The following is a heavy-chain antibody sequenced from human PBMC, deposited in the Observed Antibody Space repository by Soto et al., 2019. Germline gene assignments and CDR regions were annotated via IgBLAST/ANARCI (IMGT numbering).Heavy chain of an antibody. D-gene: IGHD3-16*01. Sequence: ASVKVSCKASGYTFTSYGISWVRQAPGQGLEWMGWISAYNGNTNYAQKLQGRVTMTTDTSTSTAYMELRSLRSDDTAVYYCARGAEYYDYIWGSPRYYYYYMDVWGKGTTVTVSS. V-gene: IGHV1-18*01. CDR3: ARGAEYYDYIWGSPRYYYYYMDV. J-gene: IGHJ6*03. CDR2: ISAYNGNT. CDR1: GYTFTSYG.